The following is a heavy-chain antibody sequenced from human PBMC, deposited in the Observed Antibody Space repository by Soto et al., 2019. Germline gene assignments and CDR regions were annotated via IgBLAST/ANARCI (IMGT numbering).Heavy chain of an antibody. J-gene: IGHJ6*02. CDR2: INPNSGGT. V-gene: IGHV1-2*02. CDR1: GYTFTGYY. D-gene: IGHD4-17*01. CDR3: ARDLLRGHDYGDYVGGMDV. Sequence: GASVKVSCKASGYTFTGYYMHWVRQAPGQGLEWVGWINPNSGGTNYAQKFQGRVTMTRDTSISTAYMELSRLRSDDTAVYYCARDLLRGHDYGDYVGGMDVWGQGTTVTVSS.